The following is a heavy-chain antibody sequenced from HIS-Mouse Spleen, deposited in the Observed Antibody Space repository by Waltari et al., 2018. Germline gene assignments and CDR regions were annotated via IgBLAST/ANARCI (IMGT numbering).Heavy chain of an antibody. Sequence: EVQLVESGGGLVQPGGSLRLSCAASGFTFSDHYMDWVRQAPGKGLEWVGRTRNKANSYTTEYAASVKGRFTISRDDSKNSLYLQMNSLKTEDTAVYYCAREDYYDSSGFNWFDPWGQGTLVTVSS. J-gene: IGHJ5*02. CDR2: TRNKANSYTT. D-gene: IGHD3-22*01. CDR3: AREDYYDSSGFNWFDP. CDR1: GFTFSDHY. V-gene: IGHV3-72*01.